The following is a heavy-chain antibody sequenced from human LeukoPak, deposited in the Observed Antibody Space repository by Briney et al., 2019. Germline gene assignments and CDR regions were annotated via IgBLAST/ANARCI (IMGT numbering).Heavy chain of an antibody. J-gene: IGHJ4*02. CDR1: GFTFSNYW. Sequence: GGSLRLSCAASGFTFSNYWMSWVRQAPGKELEWVANIKQDGSEIYYVDSVKGRFTISRDNAKNTLYLQMNSLRAEDTAVYYCAKDLGDYDGNSDLNYWGQGTLVTVSS. V-gene: IGHV3-7*01. CDR3: AKDLGDYDGNSDLNY. CDR2: IKQDGSEI. D-gene: IGHD4-23*01.